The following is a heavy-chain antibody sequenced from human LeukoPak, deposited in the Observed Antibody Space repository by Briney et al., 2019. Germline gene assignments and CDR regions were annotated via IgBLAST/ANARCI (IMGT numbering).Heavy chain of an antibody. J-gene: IGHJ4*02. CDR3: ARALRVGRYSADY. Sequence: ASVKVSCKVSGYTLTELPMHWVRQAPGKGLEWMGGFDPEDGETIYAQEFQGRVTMTEDTSTDTAYMELSSLRSEDTAVYYCARALRVGRYSADYWGQGTLVTVSS. CDR2: FDPEDGET. D-gene: IGHD2-15*01. V-gene: IGHV1-24*01. CDR1: GYTLTELP.